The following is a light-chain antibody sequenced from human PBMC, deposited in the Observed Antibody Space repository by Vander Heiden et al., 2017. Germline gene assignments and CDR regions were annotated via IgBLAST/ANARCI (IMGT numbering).Light chain of an antibody. CDR3: AAWDDSLNGSYV. J-gene: IGLJ1*01. V-gene: IGLV1-44*01. CDR1: SSNIGSYT. Sequence: QSVVTQPPSASGTPGQRVTISCSGSSSNIGSYTVNWYQQLPGRAPKLLIYTDNQRPSGVPDRFSGSKSGTSASLAINGLQSEDEADYYCAAWDDSLNGSYVFGTGTKVTVL. CDR2: TDN.